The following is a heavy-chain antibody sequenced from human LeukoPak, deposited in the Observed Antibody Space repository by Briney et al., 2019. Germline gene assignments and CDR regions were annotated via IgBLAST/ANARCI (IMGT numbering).Heavy chain of an antibody. J-gene: IGHJ2*01. CDR2: ISSNGVNT. V-gene: IGHV3-64*04. CDR3: ARGESWYFDL. D-gene: IGHD3-10*01. Sequence: GGSLRLSCSASGFTFSTYTMHWVRQAPGKGLEYVSGISSNGVNTYNADSVEGRFTISRDNAKNTLYLQINSLRAEDTAVYYCARGESWYFDLWGRGTQVAVSS. CDR1: GFTFSTYT.